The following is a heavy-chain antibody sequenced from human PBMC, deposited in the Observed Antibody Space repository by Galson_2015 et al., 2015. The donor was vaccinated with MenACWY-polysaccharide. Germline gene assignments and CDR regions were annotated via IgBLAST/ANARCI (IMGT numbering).Heavy chain of an antibody. V-gene: IGHV4-30-4*01. CDR2: IYYSGRT. Sequence: LSLTCTVSGGSISSGDSYWSWIRQSPGKGLEWIGYIYYSGRTNYSPSLKSRATVSLDTSKNQFSLKLSFVTAADTAVYYCASLPLGSCGSVSCYGYFHHWGQGTLVTVSS. CDR3: ASLPLGSCGSVSCYGYFHH. CDR1: GGSISSGDSY. J-gene: IGHJ1*01. D-gene: IGHD2-2*01.